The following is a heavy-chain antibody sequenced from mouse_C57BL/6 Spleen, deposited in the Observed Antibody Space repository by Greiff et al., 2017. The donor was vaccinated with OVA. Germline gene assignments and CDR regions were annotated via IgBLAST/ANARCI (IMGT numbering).Heavy chain of an antibody. CDR3: LGGSSVPFDD. Sequence: QVHVKPSGAELVRPGASVTLSCKASGYTFTDYEMHWVKQTPVHGLEWIGAIDPDTGGTAYNPPFTGKAILTADKSSSTAYMELRSLTSEDSAGYYALGGSSVPFDDWGQGTTLTVSS. CDR1: GYTFTDYE. D-gene: IGHD1-1*02. CDR2: IDPDTGGT. V-gene: IGHV1-15*01. J-gene: IGHJ2*01.